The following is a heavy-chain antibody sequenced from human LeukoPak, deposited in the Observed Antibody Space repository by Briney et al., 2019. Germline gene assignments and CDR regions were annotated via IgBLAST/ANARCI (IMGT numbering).Heavy chain of an antibody. Sequence: PGGSLRLSCAASGFTFSGSAMHWVRQPPGKGLEWVSYVSSSDSTIYYADSVKGRFTISRDNAKNSLYLQMNSLRAEDTAVYYCARDYGGSSPFDYWGQGTLVTVSS. D-gene: IGHD4-23*01. CDR1: GFTFSGSA. CDR2: VSSSDSTI. J-gene: IGHJ4*02. CDR3: ARDYGGSSPFDY. V-gene: IGHV3-48*03.